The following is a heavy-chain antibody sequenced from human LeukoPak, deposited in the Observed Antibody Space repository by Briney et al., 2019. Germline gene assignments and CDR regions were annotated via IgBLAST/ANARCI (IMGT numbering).Heavy chain of an antibody. CDR2: ILSDGSNN. Sequence: PGGSLRLSCAASGFTFSCYSMQSVRQAPGKGLEWVAVILSDGSNNYYAAWVKGRFTISSDNSKNTLYLQMNSLRAEDTAVYYCAELGITMIGGVWEKGTTVTISS. D-gene: IGHD3-10*02. V-gene: IGHV3-30*18. CDR3: AELGITMIGGV. CDR1: GFTFSCYS. J-gene: IGHJ6*04.